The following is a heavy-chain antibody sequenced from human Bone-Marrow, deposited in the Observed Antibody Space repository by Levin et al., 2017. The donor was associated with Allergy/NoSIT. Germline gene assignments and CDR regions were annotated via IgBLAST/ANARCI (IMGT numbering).Heavy chain of an antibody. D-gene: IGHD4-11*01. CDR1: GFNFHAYG. V-gene: IGHV3-23*01. CDR2: IRGSDDST. CDR3: ATFDYSSYGYYFDY. J-gene: IGHJ4*02. Sequence: WGSLRLSCAVSGFNFHAYGMTWVRQAPGKGLEWVSTIRGSDDSTYYRDSVKGRFIVSRDSSEDTLYLDMHSLRAEDTALYYCATFDYSSYGYYFDYWGQGTPVTVSS.